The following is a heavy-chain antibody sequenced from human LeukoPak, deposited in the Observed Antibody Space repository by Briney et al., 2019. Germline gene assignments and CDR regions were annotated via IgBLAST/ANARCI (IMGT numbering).Heavy chain of an antibody. CDR3: ARGPAVAGRTRYSYMDV. V-gene: IGHV1-69*05. Sequence: SVKVSCKASGGTFSSYAISWVRQAPGQGLEWMGGIIPIFGTANYAQKFQGRVTITTDESTSTACMELSSLRSEDTAVYYCARGPAVAGRTRYSYMDVWGKGTTVTVSS. D-gene: IGHD6-19*01. J-gene: IGHJ6*03. CDR2: IIPIFGTA. CDR1: GGTFSSYA.